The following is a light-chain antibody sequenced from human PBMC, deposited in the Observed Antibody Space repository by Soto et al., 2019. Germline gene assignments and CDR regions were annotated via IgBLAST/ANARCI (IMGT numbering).Light chain of an antibody. CDR1: QGISSF. Sequence: IQLTQTPSSLSASVGDRVTITCRASQGISSFLAWYQQKPGKAPKLLIYAASSLQSGVPSRFSGSGFGTDFTLTITSLQPEDFATYYCQQVESYPSTFGGRTKVEMK. V-gene: IGKV1-9*01. J-gene: IGKJ4*01. CDR3: QQVESYPST. CDR2: AAS.